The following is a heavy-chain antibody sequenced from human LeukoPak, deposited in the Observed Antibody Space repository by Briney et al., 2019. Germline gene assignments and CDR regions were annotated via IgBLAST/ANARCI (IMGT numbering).Heavy chain of an antibody. D-gene: IGHD6-13*01. CDR3: AKGSTGIAAAGNLDI. V-gene: IGHV3-30*18. CDR2: ISYDGSNK. J-gene: IGHJ3*02. CDR1: GFTFSSYG. Sequence: GGSLRLSCAASGFTFSSYGMHWVRQAPGKGLEWVAVISYDGSNKYYADSVKGRFTISRDNSKNTLYLQMNSLRAEDTAVYYCAKGSTGIAAAGNLDIWGQGTMVTVSS.